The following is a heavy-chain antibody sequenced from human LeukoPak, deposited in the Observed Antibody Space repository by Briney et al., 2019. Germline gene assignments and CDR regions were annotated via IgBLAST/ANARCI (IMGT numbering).Heavy chain of an antibody. D-gene: IGHD4/OR15-4a*01. V-gene: IGHV3-48*03. CDR1: GFIFSSYE. J-gene: IGHJ4*02. CDR2: ISVSDNTV. Sequence: GGSLRLSCAASGFIFSSYEMNWVRQAPGKGLEWVSYISVSDNTVYYADSVKGRFTISRDNARNSLYFQMNNLRAEDTGVYYCARDTLGEGEDANYAVYYFDYWGQGTPVTVSS. CDR3: ARDTLGEGEDANYAVYYFDY.